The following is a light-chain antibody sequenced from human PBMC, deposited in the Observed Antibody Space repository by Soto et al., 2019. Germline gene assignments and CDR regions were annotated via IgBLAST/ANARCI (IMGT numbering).Light chain of an antibody. CDR2: NND. CDR3: AAWDDSLSGSVE. Sequence: QSVLTQPPSASGTPGQGVTISCSGSSSNIGSNYVYWYQQVPGAAPKLLIYNNDQRPSGVPDRFSGSRSGTSASLAISGLRSEDEADYYCAAWDDSLSGSVEFGGGTQLTVL. J-gene: IGLJ2*01. V-gene: IGLV1-47*02. CDR1: SSNIGSNY.